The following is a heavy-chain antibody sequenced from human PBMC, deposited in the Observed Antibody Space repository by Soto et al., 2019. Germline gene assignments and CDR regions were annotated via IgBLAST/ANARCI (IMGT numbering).Heavy chain of an antibody. CDR2: IIPIFGTA. Sequence: SVKVSCKASGGTFSSYAISWVRQAPGQGLEWMGGIIPIFGTANYAQKFQGRVTITTDASTSTAYMELSSLRSDDTAVYYCARSYCSSTSCYYYYYYMDVWGKGTTVTVSS. CDR1: GGTFSSYA. CDR3: ARSYCSSTSCYYYYYYMDV. J-gene: IGHJ6*03. V-gene: IGHV1-69*05. D-gene: IGHD2-2*01.